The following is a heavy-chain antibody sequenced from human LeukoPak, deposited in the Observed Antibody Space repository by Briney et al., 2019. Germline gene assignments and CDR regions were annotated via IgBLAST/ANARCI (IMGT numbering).Heavy chain of an antibody. CDR2: IKQDGSEK. V-gene: IGHV3-7*01. J-gene: IGHJ4*02. CDR3: ARVEASGYDYGAFDY. CDR1: GFDFNTYS. Sequence: GGSLRLSCAASGFDFNTYSMNWVRQAPGKGLEWVANIKQDGSEKYYVDSVKGRFTISRDNAKNSLYLQMNSLRAEDTAVYYCARVEASGYDYGAFDYWGQGTLVTVSS. D-gene: IGHD5-12*01.